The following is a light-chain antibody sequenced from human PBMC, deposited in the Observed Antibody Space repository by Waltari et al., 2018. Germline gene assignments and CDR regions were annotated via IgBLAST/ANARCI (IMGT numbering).Light chain of an antibody. CDR3: QAWDSRTYV. V-gene: IGLV3-1*01. CDR1: TLGDNY. J-gene: IGLJ1*01. Sequence: SFEVTQPPSVSVSPGQTARVTCSGDTLGDNYVCWYQQKAGQSPVLVIYHDHKRPSGIPERFSGSHSGDTATLTISGTQAVDEADYYCQAWDSRTYVFGTGTKVTVL. CDR2: HDH.